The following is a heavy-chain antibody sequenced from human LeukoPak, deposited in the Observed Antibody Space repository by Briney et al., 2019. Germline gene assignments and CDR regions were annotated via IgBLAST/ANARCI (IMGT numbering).Heavy chain of an antibody. CDR1: GFTFSSYE. CDR2: ISSNSNSI. Sequence: GGSLRLSCKASGFTFSSYEMNWVRQAPGKGLGWLSYISSNSNSIYYARSVKGRFTISRDNAENSLYLQMNSLRAEDTAVYYCARRLFGVLSGFDYWGQGTLVTVSS. V-gene: IGHV3-48*03. D-gene: IGHD3-10*01. J-gene: IGHJ4*02. CDR3: ARRLFGVLSGFDY.